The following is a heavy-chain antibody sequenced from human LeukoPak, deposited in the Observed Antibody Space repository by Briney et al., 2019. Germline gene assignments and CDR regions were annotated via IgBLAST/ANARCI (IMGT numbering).Heavy chain of an antibody. CDR2: ISSSSSYI. Sequence: GGSLRLSCAASGFTFSSYSMNWVRQAPGKGLEWVSSISSSSSYIYYADSVKGRFTISRDNAKNSLYLQMNSLRAEDTAVYYCARTKHAVYGMDVWGQGTTVTVSS. CDR1: GFTFSSYS. J-gene: IGHJ6*02. CDR3: ARTKHAVYGMDV. V-gene: IGHV3-21*01.